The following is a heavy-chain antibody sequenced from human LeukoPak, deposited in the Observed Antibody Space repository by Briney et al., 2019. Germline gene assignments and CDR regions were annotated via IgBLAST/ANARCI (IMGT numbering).Heavy chain of an antibody. CDR2: INHSGST. CDR3: ARSIRRGYLPY. CDR1: GGSFSGYY. D-gene: IGHD3-22*01. V-gene: IGHV4-34*01. J-gene: IGHJ4*02. Sequence: PSETLSLTCAVYGGSFSGYYWSWIRQPPGKGLEWIGEINHSGSTNYNPSLKSRVTISVDTSKNQFSLKLSSVTAADTAVYYCARSIRRGYLPYWGQGTLVIVSS.